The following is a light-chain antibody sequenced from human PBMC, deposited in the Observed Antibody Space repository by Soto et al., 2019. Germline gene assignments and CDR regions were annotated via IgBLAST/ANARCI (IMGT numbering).Light chain of an antibody. CDR1: QTVSGNY. CDR2: GAY. V-gene: IGKV3-20*01. Sequence: EIVLTQSPATLSLSPGERATLSCRASQTVSGNYLVWFQQKPGQAPRLLIYGAYTRAAGVPDRFSASGSGTDFSLPVNRLEAEDFAVYCCHHYGPAPWTVCQGNKVEI. CDR3: HHYGPAPWT. J-gene: IGKJ1*01.